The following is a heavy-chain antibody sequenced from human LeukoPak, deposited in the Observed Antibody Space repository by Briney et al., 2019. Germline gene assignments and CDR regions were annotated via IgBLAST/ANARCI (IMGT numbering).Heavy chain of an antibody. CDR2: IYSGGST. V-gene: IGHV3-53*01. CDR1: GFTVSSNY. Sequence: PGGSLTLSCAASGFTVSSNYMSWVRQAPGKGLEWVSVIYSGGSTYYADSVKGRFTISRDNSKNTLYLQMNSLRAEDTAVYYCASRDGYNGFDYWGQGTLVTVSS. CDR3: ASRDGYNGFDY. D-gene: IGHD5-24*01. J-gene: IGHJ4*02.